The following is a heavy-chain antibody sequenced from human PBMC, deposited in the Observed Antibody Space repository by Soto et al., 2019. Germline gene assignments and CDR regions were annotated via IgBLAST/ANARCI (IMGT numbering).Heavy chain of an antibody. J-gene: IGHJ4*02. CDR1: GFTFSSYA. D-gene: IGHD3-22*01. V-gene: IGHV3-30-3*01. Sequence: GGSLRLSCAASGFTFSSYAMHWVRQAPGKGLEWVAVISYDGSNKYYADSVKGRFTISRDNSKNTLYLQMNGLRAEDTAVYYCASLDYYDSSGPIKGFDYWGQGTLVTVSS. CDR3: ASLDYYDSSGPIKGFDY. CDR2: ISYDGSNK.